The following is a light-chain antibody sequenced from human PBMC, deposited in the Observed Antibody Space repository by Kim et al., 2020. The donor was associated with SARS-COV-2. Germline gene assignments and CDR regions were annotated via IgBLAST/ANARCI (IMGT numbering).Light chain of an antibody. Sequence: SITISFPVTSSHVGGYNHVSWYQQHPGKAPKLRIYDVSNRTSGVSNRFSGSKSGNTASLTISGLQAEDEADYYCSSYTSSSTPVVFGGGTQLTVL. CDR3: SSYTSSSTPVV. CDR2: DVS. J-gene: IGLJ2*01. V-gene: IGLV2-14*03. CDR1: SSHVGGYNH.